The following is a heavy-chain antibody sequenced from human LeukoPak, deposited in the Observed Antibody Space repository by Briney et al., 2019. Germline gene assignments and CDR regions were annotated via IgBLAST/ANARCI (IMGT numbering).Heavy chain of an antibody. V-gene: IGHV3-30-3*02. CDR2: YDGSNK. J-gene: IGHJ4*02. Sequence: YDGSNKYYADSVKGRFTISRDNSKNTLYLQMNSLRAEDTAVYYCAKDRDYYDKLYYFDYWGQGTLVTVSS. CDR3: AKDRDYYDKLYYFDY. D-gene: IGHD3-22*01.